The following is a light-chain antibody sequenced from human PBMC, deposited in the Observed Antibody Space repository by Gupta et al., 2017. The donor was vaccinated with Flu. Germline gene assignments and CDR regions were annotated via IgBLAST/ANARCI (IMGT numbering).Light chain of an antibody. CDR3: MQDLQTPRT. CDR1: QSLLHSNGYNY. Sequence: DILMTQSPLSSPVTPGEPASISCRSSQSLLHSNGYNYFDWYLQKPGQSPRLLIYVVSKRSSGVPDRFSGSGSGTDFTLKISRVEAEDVGVYYCMQDLQTPRTFGQGTKVEIK. CDR2: VVS. J-gene: IGKJ1*01. V-gene: IGKV2-28*01.